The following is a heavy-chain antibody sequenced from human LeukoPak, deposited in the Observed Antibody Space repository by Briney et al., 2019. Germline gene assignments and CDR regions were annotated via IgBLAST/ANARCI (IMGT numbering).Heavy chain of an antibody. V-gene: IGHV3-53*01. CDR2: IYSGGSA. Sequence: GGSLRLSCVVSGFAVSSNYMSWVRQAPGKGLEWVSLIYSGGSAYYADSVKGRFTISGDNSKNTVYLQMSSLRAEDTAVYYCARVGFWSGYCFDYWGQGTLVPVSS. CDR3: ARVGFWSGYCFDY. CDR1: GFAVSSNY. J-gene: IGHJ4*02. D-gene: IGHD3-3*01.